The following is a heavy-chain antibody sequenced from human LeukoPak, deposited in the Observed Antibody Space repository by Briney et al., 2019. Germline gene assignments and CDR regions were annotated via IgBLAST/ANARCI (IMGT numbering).Heavy chain of an antibody. Sequence: GGSLRLSCAASGFTFSSYSMNWVRQAPGKGLEWVSYISSRSSSIYYADSVKGRFTLSRDNAQNSLYLQMNSMRDEDTAVYYCARGDYGDRDLDYWGQGTLVTVSS. J-gene: IGHJ4*02. D-gene: IGHD4-17*01. V-gene: IGHV3-48*02. CDR1: GFTFSSYS. CDR2: ISSRSSSI. CDR3: ARGDYGDRDLDY.